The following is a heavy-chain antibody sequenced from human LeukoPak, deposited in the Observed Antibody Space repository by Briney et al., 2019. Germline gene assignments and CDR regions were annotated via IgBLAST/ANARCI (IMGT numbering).Heavy chain of an antibody. J-gene: IGHJ4*02. CDR2: IIPILGIA. Sequence: ASVKVSCKASGGTFSSYAISWVRQAPGQGLEWMGRIIPILGIANYAQKFQGRVTITADKSTSTAYMELSSLRSEDTAVYYCARDGYYDFWSGYYRLYYFDYWGQGTLVTVSS. CDR1: GGTFSSYA. CDR3: ARDGYYDFWSGYYRLYYFDY. D-gene: IGHD3-3*01. V-gene: IGHV1-69*10.